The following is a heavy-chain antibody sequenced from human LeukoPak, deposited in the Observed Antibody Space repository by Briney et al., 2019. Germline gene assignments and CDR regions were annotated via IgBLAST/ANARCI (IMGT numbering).Heavy chain of an antibody. J-gene: IGHJ4*02. CDR2: INHSGST. D-gene: IGHD2-21*02. CDR1: GGSFSPYY. CDR3: ARGGFYCGGDCYVDY. Sequence: SETLSLTCAVYGGSFSPYYWSWVRQPPGKGLEWMGEINHSGSTNYNPSLKSRVTISVDTSKNQSSLRLSSVTAADTAVYYCARGGFYCGGDCYVDYWGQGTLVTVSS. V-gene: IGHV4-34*01.